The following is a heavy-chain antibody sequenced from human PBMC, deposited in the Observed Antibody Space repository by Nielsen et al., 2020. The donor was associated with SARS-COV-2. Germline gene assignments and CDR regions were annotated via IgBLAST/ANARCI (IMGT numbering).Heavy chain of an antibody. V-gene: IGHV3-74*01. D-gene: IGHD6-19*01. CDR2: INSDGIST. CDR1: GFTFSSYW. Sequence: GGSLRLSCAASGFTFSSYWMHWVRQAPGKGLVWVSRINSDGISTSYADSVKGRFTISRDKNTLYLQMNSLRAEDTAVYYCARDLGSGKYYFDYWGQGTLITVSS. J-gene: IGHJ4*02. CDR3: ARDLGSGKYYFDY.